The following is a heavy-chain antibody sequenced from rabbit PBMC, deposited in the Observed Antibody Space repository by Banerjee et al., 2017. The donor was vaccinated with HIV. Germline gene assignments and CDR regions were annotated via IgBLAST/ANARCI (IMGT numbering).Heavy chain of an antibody. CDR1: GFSFSSSYW. CDR3: ARGTGGAGDGLNL. V-gene: IGHV1S40*01. D-gene: IGHD4-2*01. Sequence: QSLEESGGDLVKPGASLTLTCTASGFSFSSSYWICWVRQAPGKGLEWIACIHSVSGSTYYASWAKGRFTISKTSSPTVTLQMTSLTAADTATYFCARGTGGAGDGLNLWGPGTLVTVS. CDR2: IHSVSGST. J-gene: IGHJ4*01.